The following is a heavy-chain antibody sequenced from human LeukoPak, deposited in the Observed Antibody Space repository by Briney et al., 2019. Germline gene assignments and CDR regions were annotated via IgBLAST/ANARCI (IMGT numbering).Heavy chain of an antibody. D-gene: IGHD3-10*01. Sequence: TGGSLRLSCAASGFTFSNYWMHWVRQAPGKGRVWVSRINLDGSSATYADSVKGRFTISRDNAKNTLYLQMNSLSAEDTAVYYCASGFLSGRGVVGYWGQGTLVTVSS. J-gene: IGHJ4*02. V-gene: IGHV3-74*01. CDR2: INLDGSSA. CDR1: GFTFSNYW. CDR3: ASGFLSGRGVVGY.